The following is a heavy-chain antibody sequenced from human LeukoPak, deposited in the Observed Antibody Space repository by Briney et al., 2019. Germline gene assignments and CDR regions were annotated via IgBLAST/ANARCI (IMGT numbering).Heavy chain of an antibody. CDR3: AKVVSGSFDAFDI. CDR1: GFTFSTYG. V-gene: IGHV3-30*02. D-gene: IGHD1-26*01. Sequence: PGGSLRLSCAASGFTFSTYGMHWVRQVPGKGLEWVGIIWNDGSRKDYGDSVKGRFTISRDNSKNTLYLQMNSLRAEDTAVYYCAKVVSGSFDAFDIWGQGTMVTVSS. J-gene: IGHJ3*02. CDR2: IWNDGSRK.